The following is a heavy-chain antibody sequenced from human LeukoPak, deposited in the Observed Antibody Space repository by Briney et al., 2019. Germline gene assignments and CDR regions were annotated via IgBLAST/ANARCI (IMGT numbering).Heavy chain of an antibody. Sequence: ASVNVSCKASGYTFTGYYMHWVRQAPGPGLEWMGWINPNSGGTNYAQKFQGRVTMTRDTSISTAYMELSRLRSDDTAVYYCARLVDRPKAFDIWGQGKMVTVSS. CDR1: GYTFTGYY. D-gene: IGHD2-8*02. V-gene: IGHV1-2*02. CDR3: ARLVDRPKAFDI. J-gene: IGHJ3*02. CDR2: INPNSGGT.